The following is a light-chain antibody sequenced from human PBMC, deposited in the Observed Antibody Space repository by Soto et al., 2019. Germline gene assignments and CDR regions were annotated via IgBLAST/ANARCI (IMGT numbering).Light chain of an antibody. J-gene: IGLJ1*01. Sequence: QSVLTQPASVSGSPGQSITISCTGTSSDVGGYNYVSWYQQHPGKAPKLMIYDVSNRPSGVSNRFSGSKSGNTASLTISGLQAEDEADYYRSSYTISSTLFGTGPKVTVL. CDR3: SSYTISSTL. V-gene: IGLV2-14*01. CDR1: SSDVGGYNY. CDR2: DVS.